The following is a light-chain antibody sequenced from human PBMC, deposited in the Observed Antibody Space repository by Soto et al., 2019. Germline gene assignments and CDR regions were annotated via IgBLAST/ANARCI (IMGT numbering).Light chain of an antibody. J-gene: IGKJ1*01. CDR2: GAS. Sequence: EIVMTQSPATLSVSAGERATLSCRASQSVSSNLAWYQQKPGQAPRLLIYGASTRATGIPARFSGSGSGTEFTLTISSLQSEDFAVYFCQQYKSWFWVFGQGTKVDIK. V-gene: IGKV3-15*01. CDR3: QQYKSWFWV. CDR1: QSVSSN.